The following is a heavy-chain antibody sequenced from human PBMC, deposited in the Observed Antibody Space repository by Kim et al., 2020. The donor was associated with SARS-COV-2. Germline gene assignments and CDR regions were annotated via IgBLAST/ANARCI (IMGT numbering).Heavy chain of an antibody. D-gene: IGHD3-22*01. Sequence: GGSLRLSCAASGFTFSSYGMHWVRQAPGKGLEWVAVISYDGSNKYYADSVKGRFTISRDNSKNTLYLQMNSLRAEDTAVYYCARDQDSSGYSFDYWGQGTLVTVSS. V-gene: IGHV3-33*05. J-gene: IGHJ4*02. CDR3: ARDQDSSGYSFDY. CDR2: ISYDGSNK. CDR1: GFTFSSYG.